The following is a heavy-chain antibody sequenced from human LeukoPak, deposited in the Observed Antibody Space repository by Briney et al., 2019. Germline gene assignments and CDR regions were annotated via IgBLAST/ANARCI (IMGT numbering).Heavy chain of an antibody. V-gene: IGHV4-59*01. Sequence: SETLSLTCTVSGGSISSYYWSWLRQPPGKGLEWIGYIYYSGSTNYNPSLKSRVTISVDTSKNHFSLKLSSVTAADTAVYYCARGGSWFNSWGQGTLVTVSS. CDR2: IYYSGST. CDR1: GGSISSYY. D-gene: IGHD2-15*01. CDR3: ARGGSWFNS. J-gene: IGHJ5*01.